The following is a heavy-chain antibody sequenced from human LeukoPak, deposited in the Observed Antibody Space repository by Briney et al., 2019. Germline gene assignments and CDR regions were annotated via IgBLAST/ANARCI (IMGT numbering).Heavy chain of an antibody. V-gene: IGHV3-23*01. J-gene: IGHJ4*02. Sequence: GGSLRLSCAASGFTFSSNGMNWVRQAPGKGLEWVSAISGNGGSTYYADSVKGRFTISRDNSKNTLHLQMNSLRAEDTAVYYCAKEEAEGHYSTFDFWGQGTLVTVSS. CDR2: ISGNGGST. CDR3: AKEEAEGHYSTFDF. D-gene: IGHD3-10*01. CDR1: GFTFSSNG.